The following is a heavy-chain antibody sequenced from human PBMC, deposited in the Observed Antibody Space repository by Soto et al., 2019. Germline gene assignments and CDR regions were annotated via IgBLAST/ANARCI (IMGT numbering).Heavy chain of an antibody. Sequence: ETLSLTCAVYGGSFSGYYWSWIRQPPGKGLEWIGEINHSGSTNYNPSLKSRVTISVDTSKNQFSLKLSSVTAADTAVYYCARDVYCSGGSCYDYYYYGMDVWGQGTTVTVSS. J-gene: IGHJ6*02. CDR2: INHSGST. D-gene: IGHD2-15*01. CDR1: GGSFSGYY. V-gene: IGHV4-34*01. CDR3: ARDVYCSGGSCYDYYYYGMDV.